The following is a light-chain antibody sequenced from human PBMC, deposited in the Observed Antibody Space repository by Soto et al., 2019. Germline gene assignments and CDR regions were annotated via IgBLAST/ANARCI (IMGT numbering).Light chain of an antibody. J-gene: IGKJ5*01. Sequence: DMVLTQTPLFLSVTPLPPASISCRNTQRFLDSDGKTYFYWYLQKPGQSPQLLIYEVSTRVSGVPDRFSGSGSGTDFTLEISRVETDDVGIYYCMQSTQLPPTFGQGTRLEIK. CDR2: EVS. V-gene: IGKV2D-29*02. CDR1: QRFLDSDGKTY. CDR3: MQSTQLPPT.